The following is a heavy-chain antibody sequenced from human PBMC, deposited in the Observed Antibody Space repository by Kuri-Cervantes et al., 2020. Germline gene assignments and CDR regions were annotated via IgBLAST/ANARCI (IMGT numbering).Heavy chain of an antibody. CDR2: IYYSGST. J-gene: IGHJ5*02. CDR1: GGSISSYY. Sequence: GSLRLSCTVSGGSISSYYWSWIRQPPGKGLEWIGYIYYSGSTNYNPSLKSRVTMSVDTSKNQFSLQLNSVTPEDTAVYYCARDLEFSYSSSWYVAGGWFDPWGQGTLVTVSS. V-gene: IGHV4-59*12. CDR3: ARDLEFSYSSSWYVAGGWFDP. D-gene: IGHD6-13*01.